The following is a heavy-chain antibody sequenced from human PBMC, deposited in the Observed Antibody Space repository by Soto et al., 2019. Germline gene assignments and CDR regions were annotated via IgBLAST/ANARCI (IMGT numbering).Heavy chain of an antibody. CDR2: IYRTGST. Sequence: SETLSLTCAVSGGSFTSYNWWSWVRQPPGRGLEWIGEIYRTGSTNYNPSLKSRVTISLDKSENQFSLKVTSLTAADTAVYYCASRDPGTSVDYWGQGTLVTVSS. CDR1: GGSFTSYNW. CDR3: ASRDPGTSVDY. V-gene: IGHV4-4*02. D-gene: IGHD1-7*01. J-gene: IGHJ4*02.